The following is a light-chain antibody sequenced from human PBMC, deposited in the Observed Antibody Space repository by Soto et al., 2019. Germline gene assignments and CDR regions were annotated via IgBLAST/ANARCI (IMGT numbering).Light chain of an antibody. J-gene: IGKJ5*01. CDR1: QSISSY. CDR3: QQSYSTLIT. Sequence: DIQMTQSPSSLSASGGDRVTITCRASQSISSYLNWYQQKPGKTPKLLIYAASSLQSGVPSRFSGSGSGTDFTLTISSLQPEDFATYYCQQSYSTLITFGQGTRLEIK. V-gene: IGKV1-39*01. CDR2: AAS.